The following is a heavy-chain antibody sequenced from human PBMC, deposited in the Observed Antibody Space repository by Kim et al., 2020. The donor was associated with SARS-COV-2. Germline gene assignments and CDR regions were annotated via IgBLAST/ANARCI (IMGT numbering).Heavy chain of an antibody. CDR2: NK. D-gene: IGHD1-26*01. Sequence: NKYYADAVKGRVTIARDNSKNTLYLQMNSLRAEDTAVYYCAKDWEGATDYWGQGTLVTVSS. CDR3: AKDWEGATDY. J-gene: IGHJ4*02. V-gene: IGHV3-30*02.